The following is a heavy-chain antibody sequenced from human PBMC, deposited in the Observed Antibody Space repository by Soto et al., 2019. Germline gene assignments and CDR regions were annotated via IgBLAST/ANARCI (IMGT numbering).Heavy chain of an antibody. V-gene: IGHV1-46*03. D-gene: IGHD6-13*01. J-gene: IGHJ6*04. CDR1: GYTFTSYY. CDR2: INPSGGST. CDR3: ASGVKPSGSTDV. Sequence: GAPVKVSCKASGYTFTSYYMHWVRQAPGQGLEWMGIINPSGGSTSYAQKFQGRVTMTRDTSTSTVYMELSSLRSEDTAVYYCASGVKPSGSTDVWGKGPTVTLSS.